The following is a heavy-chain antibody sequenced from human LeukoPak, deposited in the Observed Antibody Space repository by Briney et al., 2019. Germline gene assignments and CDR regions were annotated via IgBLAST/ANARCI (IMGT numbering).Heavy chain of an antibody. CDR2: ISGASTST. Sequence: GGSLRLSCAASGFTFSSYAMSWVRQAPGKGLKWVSLISGASTSTYYADSVKGRFTISRDNFKNTLYLQMNSLRAEDTAAYYCAKDRDDYVWGSYLGAFDIWGQGTMVTVSS. D-gene: IGHD3-16*01. V-gene: IGHV3-23*01. CDR1: GFTFSSYA. CDR3: AKDRDDYVWGSYLGAFDI. J-gene: IGHJ3*02.